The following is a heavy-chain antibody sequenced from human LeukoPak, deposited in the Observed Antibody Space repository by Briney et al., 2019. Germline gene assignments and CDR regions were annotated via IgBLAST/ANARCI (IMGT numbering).Heavy chain of an antibody. D-gene: IGHD3-3*01. J-gene: IGHJ4*02. CDR3: VRDFRFLDDY. V-gene: IGHV3-7*01. CDR1: GFSFSSYW. Sequence: GGSLRLSCAASGFSFSSYWMTWVRQAPGKGLGWVANIKQDGTEKYSVDSVKGRFTISRDNAKNSLYLQMNSVRAEDTAVYYCVRDFRFLDDYWGQGTLVSVSS. CDR2: IKQDGTEK.